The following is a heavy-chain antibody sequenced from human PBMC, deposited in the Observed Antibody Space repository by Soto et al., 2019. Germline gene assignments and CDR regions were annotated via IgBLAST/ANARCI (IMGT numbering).Heavy chain of an antibody. D-gene: IGHD4-17*01. CDR2: ISYDGSSK. Sequence: QVQLVESGGGVVQPGRSLRLSCAASGFIFSSYAMHWVRQAPGKGLEWVAVISYDGSSKYYADSVKGRFTISRDNSKNTLYLKMNSLSVEDTAVYYCTRADPTVTLSVFDPWGQGTLVTVSS. J-gene: IGHJ5*02. CDR3: TRADPTVTLSVFDP. CDR1: GFIFSSYA. V-gene: IGHV3-30-3*01.